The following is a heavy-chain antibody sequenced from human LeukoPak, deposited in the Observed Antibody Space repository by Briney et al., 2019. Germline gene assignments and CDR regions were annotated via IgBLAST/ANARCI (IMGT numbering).Heavy chain of an antibody. J-gene: IGHJ3*01. CDR2: NYYSGST. CDR1: GGSISSYY. CDR3: ARGYDILTGPDAFDV. V-gene: IGHV4-59*01. Sequence: SETLSLTCTVSGGSISSYYWSWIRQPPGKGLEWIGYNYYSGSTNYNPSLKSRVTISVDTSKNQFSLKLSSVTAADTAVYYCARGYDILTGPDAFDVWGQGTMVTVSS. D-gene: IGHD3-9*01.